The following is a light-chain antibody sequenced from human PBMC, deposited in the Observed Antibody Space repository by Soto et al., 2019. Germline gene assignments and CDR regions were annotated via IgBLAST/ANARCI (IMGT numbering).Light chain of an antibody. CDR2: DAS. J-gene: IGKJ3*01. CDR1: DDISNY. V-gene: IGKV1-33*01. Sequence: DIQMTQSPSSLSASVGDRVTISCQASDDISNYLNWYQQKPGKSPKVLIYDASHLESGVPSRFSGSGSGTEFTFTIRSLQAVDIATSYCQQYAILPLTFGPGTKVDIK. CDR3: QQYAILPLT.